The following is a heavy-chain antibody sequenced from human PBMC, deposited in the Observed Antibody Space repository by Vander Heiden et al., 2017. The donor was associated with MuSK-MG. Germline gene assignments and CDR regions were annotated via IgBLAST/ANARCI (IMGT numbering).Heavy chain of an antibody. Sequence: EVQLLESGGGLVQPGGSLRLSCAASGFTFSSDAMSWVGQAPGKGLEWVSAISGSGGSTYYADSVKGRFTISRDNSKNTLYLQMNSLRAEDTAVYYCAKTGGVATIGLAFDIWGQGTMVTVSS. CDR3: AKTGGVATIGLAFDI. CDR2: ISGSGGST. V-gene: IGHV3-23*01. J-gene: IGHJ3*02. CDR1: GFTFSSDA. D-gene: IGHD5-12*01.